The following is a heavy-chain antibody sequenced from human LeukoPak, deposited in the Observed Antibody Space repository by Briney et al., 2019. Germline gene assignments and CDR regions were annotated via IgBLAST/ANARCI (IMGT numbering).Heavy chain of an antibody. Sequence: GGSLRLSCAASGFTLSGYAMHWVRKAPGKGLEWVSSIDTTSNYIYYADSVKGRFTISRDNARNSLYLQMNSLTADDTAVYYCARGTMTTVTYYFDYWGQGTLVTVSS. D-gene: IGHD4-17*01. V-gene: IGHV3-21*01. CDR1: GFTLSGYA. CDR2: IDTTSNYI. J-gene: IGHJ4*02. CDR3: ARGTMTTVTYYFDY.